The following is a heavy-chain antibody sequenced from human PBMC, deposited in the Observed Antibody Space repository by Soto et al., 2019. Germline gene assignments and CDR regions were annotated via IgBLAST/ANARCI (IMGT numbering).Heavy chain of an antibody. Sequence: QVQLVQSGAEVKKPGASVKVSCKASGYTFTSYGISWVRQAPGQGLEWMGWISAYNGNTNYAQKLQGRVTMTTDTPTSTAYMELRSLRSDDTAVYYCASAYYDILTGRYDAFDIWGQGTMVTVSS. CDR3: ASAYYDILTGRYDAFDI. D-gene: IGHD3-9*01. J-gene: IGHJ3*02. V-gene: IGHV1-18*01. CDR1: GYTFTSYG. CDR2: ISAYNGNT.